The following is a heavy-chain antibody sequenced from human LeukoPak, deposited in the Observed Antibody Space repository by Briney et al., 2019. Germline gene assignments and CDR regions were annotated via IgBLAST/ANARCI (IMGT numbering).Heavy chain of an antibody. V-gene: IGHV4-4*09. CDR1: GGSICSYS. Sequence: SETLSLTCTVSGGSICSYSWTWIRQPAGKGLEWIGHIQTTGNTNYNPSLNSRVTISVDRSKNQFSLKLSSVTAADTAVYYCARQDSDLFSNWFDPWGQGTLVTVSS. CDR2: IQTTGNT. D-gene: IGHD2/OR15-2a*01. J-gene: IGHJ5*02. CDR3: ARQDSDLFSNWFDP.